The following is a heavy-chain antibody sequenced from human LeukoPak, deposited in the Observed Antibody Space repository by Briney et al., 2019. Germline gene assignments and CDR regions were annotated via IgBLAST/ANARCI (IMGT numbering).Heavy chain of an antibody. CDR1: GYTFTGYY. V-gene: IGHV1-2*02. CDR2: INPNSGGT. D-gene: IGHD6-13*01. CDR3: ARGARPSSSWYDLDY. Sequence: ASVKVSCKASGYTFTGYYMHWVRQAPGQGLEWMGWINPNSGGTNYAQKFQGRVTMTRDTSISTAYMELSRLRSDDTAVHYCARGARPSSSWYDLDYWGQGTLVTVSS. J-gene: IGHJ4*02.